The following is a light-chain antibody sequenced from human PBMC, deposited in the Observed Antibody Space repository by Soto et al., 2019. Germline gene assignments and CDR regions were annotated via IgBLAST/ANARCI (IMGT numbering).Light chain of an antibody. J-gene: IGKJ1*01. V-gene: IGKV3D-15*01. CDR1: QSVSNN. CDR3: QQYNNWPT. CDR2: GAS. Sequence: ESVLTQSPGTLSLSPDERSTLSCRASQSVSNNYLAWYQQKPGQAPRLLIYGASNRATGIPDRFSGSGSGTDFTLTISSLQAEDVAVYYCQQYNNWPTFGQGTKVDIK.